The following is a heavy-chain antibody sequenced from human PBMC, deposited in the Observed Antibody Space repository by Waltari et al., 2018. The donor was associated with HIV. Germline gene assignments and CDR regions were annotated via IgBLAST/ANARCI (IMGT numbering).Heavy chain of an antibody. J-gene: IGHJ4*02. CDR2: INPNSRET. D-gene: IGHD3-10*01. CDR1: GYTFHAYF. Sequence: QVHLVQSGAEVKKPGSSVRVTCKTSGYTFHAYFFYWVRQAPGRALEWVGMINPNSRETKSAQRLEGRVTLTRDLSTSTGYMELSRLTPDDTAVYYCASVTDSGTALANWGQGTLISVSS. CDR3: ASVTDSGTALAN. V-gene: IGHV1-2*02.